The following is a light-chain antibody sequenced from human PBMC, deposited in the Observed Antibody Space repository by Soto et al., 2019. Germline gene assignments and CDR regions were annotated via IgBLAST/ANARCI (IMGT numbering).Light chain of an antibody. CDR1: SSNIGSNY. J-gene: IGLJ3*02. V-gene: IGLV1-47*02. CDR2: DNN. CDR3: AAWDDNLSVL. Sequence: QLVLTQPPSASGTPGQRVTISCSGSSSNIGSNYVSWYQQLPGTAPKLLIYDNNQRPSGVPDRFSGSKSGTSASLAISGLRSEDEADYYCAAWDDNLSVLFGGGTKPTVL.